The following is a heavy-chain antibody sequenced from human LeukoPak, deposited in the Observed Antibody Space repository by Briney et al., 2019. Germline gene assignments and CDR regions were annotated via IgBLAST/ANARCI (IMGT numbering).Heavy chain of an antibody. J-gene: IGHJ4*02. CDR1: GGSISSNNW. V-gene: IGHV4-4*02. CDR3: ARGRFSGYGSGSYRYYFDY. CDR2: IYHSGSP. D-gene: IGHD3-10*01. Sequence: SGTLSLTCAVSGGSISSNNWWGWVRQPPGKGLEWIGEIYHSGSPNYNPSLKSRVTISVDKSRNHFSLNLSSVTAADTAVYYCARGRFSGYGSGSYRYYFDYWGQGTLVTVSS.